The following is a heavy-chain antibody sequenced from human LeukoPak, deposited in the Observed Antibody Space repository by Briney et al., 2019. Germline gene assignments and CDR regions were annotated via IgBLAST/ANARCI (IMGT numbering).Heavy chain of an antibody. V-gene: IGHV3-23*01. J-gene: IGHJ4*02. CDR3: ARASWVSTTDAVR. D-gene: IGHD1-14*01. CDR2: IRGNGET. CDR1: GLRFSRFA. Sequence: GGSLRLSWVATGLRFSRFAMSWGRQGPARGLEWVSSIRGNGETFYGDSVKGRFTLYSDSSTNTVYFQLNNLRVEDTAIYYCARASWVSTTDAVRWGQGTLVTVSS.